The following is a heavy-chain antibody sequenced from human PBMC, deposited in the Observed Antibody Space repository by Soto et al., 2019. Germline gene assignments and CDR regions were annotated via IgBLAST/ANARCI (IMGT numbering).Heavy chain of an antibody. CDR2: FDPEDGET. J-gene: IGHJ4*02. V-gene: IGHV1-24*01. Sequence: GASVKVSCKVSGYTLTELSMHWVRQAPGKGLEWMGGFDPEDGETIYAQKFQGRVTMTTDTSTDTAYMELSSLRSDDTAVYYCARDAFEYSSSEPFDCWGQGTLVTSPQ. D-gene: IGHD6-6*01. CDR1: GYTLTELS. CDR3: ARDAFEYSSSEPFDC.